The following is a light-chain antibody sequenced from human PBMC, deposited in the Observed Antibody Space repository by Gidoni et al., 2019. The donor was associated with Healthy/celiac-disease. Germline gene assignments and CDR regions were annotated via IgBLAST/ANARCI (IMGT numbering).Light chain of an antibody. V-gene: IGLV2-23*01. CDR1: SSDVGSYNL. Sequence: PGQSITISCTGTSSDVGSYNLVSWYQQHPGKAPNLMIYEGSKRPSGVSNRFSGSKSGNTASLTISGLQAEDEADYYCCSYAGSSTFVVFGGGTPLTVL. J-gene: IGLJ2*01. CDR2: EGS. CDR3: CSYAGSSTFVV.